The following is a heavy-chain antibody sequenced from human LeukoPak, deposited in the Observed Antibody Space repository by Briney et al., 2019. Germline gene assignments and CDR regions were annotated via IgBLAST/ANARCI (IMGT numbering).Heavy chain of an antibody. J-gene: IGHJ6*02. D-gene: IGHD3-3*01. CDR2: INAGNGNT. CDR3: ASNTIFGHYGMDV. Sequence: ASVKVSCKASGYTFTSYAMHWVRQAPGQRLEWMGWINAGNGNTKYSQKFQGRVTITRDTSASTAYMKLSSLRSEDTAVYYCASNTIFGHYGMDVWGQGTTVTVSS. V-gene: IGHV1-3*01. CDR1: GYTFTSYA.